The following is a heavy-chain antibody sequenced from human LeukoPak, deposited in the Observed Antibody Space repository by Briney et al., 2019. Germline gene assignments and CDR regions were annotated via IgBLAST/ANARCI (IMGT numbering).Heavy chain of an antibody. CDR1: GYTFTSYG. CDR2: ISAYNGNT. Sequence: ASVKVSCKASGYTFTSYGISWVRQAPGQGLEWMGWISAYNGNTNYAQKLQGRVTMTTDTSTSTAYMELRSLRSDDTAVYCCARDRHYDYVWGSYRYTPNWFDPWGQGTLVTVSS. J-gene: IGHJ5*02. V-gene: IGHV1-18*01. CDR3: ARDRHYDYVWGSYRYTPNWFDP. D-gene: IGHD3-16*02.